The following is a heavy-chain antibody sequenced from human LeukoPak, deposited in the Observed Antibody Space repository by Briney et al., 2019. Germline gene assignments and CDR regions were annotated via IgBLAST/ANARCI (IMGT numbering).Heavy chain of an antibody. CDR2: ISSSSSTI. CDR3: ARYGDFDY. V-gene: IGHV3-48*04. J-gene: IGHJ4*02. CDR1: GFTFSSYS. D-gene: IGHD4-17*01. Sequence: PGGSLRLPCSASGFTFSSYSMNWVRQAPGKGLEWVSYISSSSSTIYYADSVKGRFTISRDNAKNSLYLQMNSLRAEDTAVYYCARYGDFDYWGQGTLVTVSS.